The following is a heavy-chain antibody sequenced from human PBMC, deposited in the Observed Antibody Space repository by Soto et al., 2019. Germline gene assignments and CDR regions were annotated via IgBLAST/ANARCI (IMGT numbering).Heavy chain of an antibody. V-gene: IGHV4-39*02. CDR2: VGYGGIT. D-gene: IGHD3-3*01. J-gene: IGHJ4*02. CDR1: GASIISGRHS. Sequence: SETLSLTCTVSGASIISGRHSWGWIRQPPGKGLDWIGTVGYGGITYYNPSLRSRISISLDTSKNHLSLRLTSVTAADTAVYYCARRALVEGSPWLLSQYYFDYWGQGTLVTVSS. CDR3: ARRALVEGSPWLLSQYYFDY.